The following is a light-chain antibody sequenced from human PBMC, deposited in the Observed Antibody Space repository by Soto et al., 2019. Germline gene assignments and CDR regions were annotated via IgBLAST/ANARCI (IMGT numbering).Light chain of an antibody. J-gene: IGLJ2*01. V-gene: IGLV2-14*01. Sequence: QSVLTQPASVSGSPGQSITISCTGTRNDVGNYDYVSWYQQHPGKAPKVLIYGVSYRPSGVSKRFAGSKSGNTAPLTIPGLPEEDAAEYYRNSYTSRSTRVFGGGTKLTVL. CDR1: RNDVGNYDY. CDR3: NSYTSRSTRV. CDR2: GVS.